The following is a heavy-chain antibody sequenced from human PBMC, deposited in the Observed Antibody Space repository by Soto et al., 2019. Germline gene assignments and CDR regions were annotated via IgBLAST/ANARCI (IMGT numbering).Heavy chain of an antibody. V-gene: IGHV3-74*01. Sequence: GGSLRLSCAASGFTFSNHWMHWVRQAPGKGLEWVSRINSDGSTTTYADSVKGRFTIFRHNAKNTLYLHLNSLRAEDTALYYCARGYSSGPDYWGQGTLVTVSS. CDR3: ARGYSSGPDY. D-gene: IGHD6-19*01. CDR2: INSDGSTT. J-gene: IGHJ4*02. CDR1: GFTFSNHW.